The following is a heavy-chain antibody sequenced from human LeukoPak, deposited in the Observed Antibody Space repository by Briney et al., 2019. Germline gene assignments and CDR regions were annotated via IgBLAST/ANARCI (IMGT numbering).Heavy chain of an antibody. CDR1: GVTFSSFE. J-gene: IGHJ6*02. CDR3: ARLSRVVANYGLDV. Sequence: GGSLRLSCEAAGVTFSSFEMNCVRQAPGKGLEWTSCISGSGGSIYYADSVKGRFTISRDNAKSSLSLQMNSVRAEDTAVYYFARLSRVVANYGLDVWGQGTTVTVSS. D-gene: IGHD2-15*01. CDR2: ISGSGGSI. V-gene: IGHV3-48*03.